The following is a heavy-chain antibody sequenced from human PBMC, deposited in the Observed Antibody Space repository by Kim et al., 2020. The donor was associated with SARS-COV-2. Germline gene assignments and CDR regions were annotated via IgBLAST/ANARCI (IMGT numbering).Heavy chain of an antibody. Sequence: GGSLRLSCSASGFTFSSYAMHWVRQAPGKGLEYVSAISSNGGSTYYADSVKGRFTISRDNSKNTLYLQMSSLRAEDTAVYYCVTLSLDNPPRRRYFDWLLSYYDYWGQGTLVTVSS. V-gene: IGHV3-64D*09. CDR1: GFTFSSYA. CDR2: ISSNGGST. CDR3: VTLSLDNPPRRRYFDWLLSYYDY. D-gene: IGHD3-9*01. J-gene: IGHJ4*02.